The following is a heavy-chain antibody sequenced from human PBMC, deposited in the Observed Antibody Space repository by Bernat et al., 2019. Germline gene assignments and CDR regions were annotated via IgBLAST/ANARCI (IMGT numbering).Heavy chain of an antibody. CDR2: INHSGST. V-gene: IGHV4-34*01. CDR1: GGSFSGYY. Sequence: QVQLQQWGAGLLKPSETLSLTCAVYGGSFSGYYWSWIRQPPGKGLEWIGEINHSGSTNYDPSLKSRVTISVDTSKNQFSLKLCSVTAADTAVYYCARAKGYITMVRGVIIGFDYYYGMDVWGQGTTVTVSS. J-gene: IGHJ6*02. D-gene: IGHD3-10*01. CDR3: ARAKGYITMVRGVIIGFDYYYGMDV.